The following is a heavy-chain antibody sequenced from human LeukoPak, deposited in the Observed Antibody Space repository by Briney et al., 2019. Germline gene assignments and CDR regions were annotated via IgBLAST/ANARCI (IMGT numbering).Heavy chain of an antibody. Sequence: PGGSLRLSCAAYGFTFSNYAMNWVRQAPEKGLECVSAISGSGGNTYYTDSVKGRFTISRDNSKNSVDLQMNSLRAEDTAVYYCAKVKVGSTIYDASDIWGQGTLVTVSS. CDR1: GFTFSNYA. V-gene: IGHV3-23*01. CDR2: ISGSGGNT. J-gene: IGHJ4*02. D-gene: IGHD1-26*01. CDR3: AKVKVGSTIYDASDI.